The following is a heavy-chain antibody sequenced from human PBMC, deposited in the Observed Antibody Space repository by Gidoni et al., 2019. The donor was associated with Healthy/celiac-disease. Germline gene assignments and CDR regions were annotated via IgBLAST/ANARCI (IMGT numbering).Heavy chain of an antibody. Sequence: QVQLQESGPGLVKPSQTLSLTYTVSVGSFSRVGYYWIRRRQHPGKGMEWIGYIYYGGSTYYNPSLKSRGTISVDTSKNQFSLKLSSVTAADTAVYYCARADGAYYYDRSGYYYGPDAFDIWGQGTMVTVSS. CDR2: IYYGGST. D-gene: IGHD3-22*01. V-gene: IGHV4-31*03. CDR3: ARADGAYYYDRSGYYYGPDAFDI. CDR1: VGSFSRVGYY. J-gene: IGHJ3*02.